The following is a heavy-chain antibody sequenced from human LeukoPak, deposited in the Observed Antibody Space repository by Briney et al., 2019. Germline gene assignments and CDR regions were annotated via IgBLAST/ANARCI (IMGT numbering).Heavy chain of an antibody. V-gene: IGHV1-18*01. D-gene: IGHD6-19*01. J-gene: IGHJ4*02. CDR2: ISAYNGHT. Sequence: ASVKVSCKASGYTFTRNGISWVRQAPGQGLEWMGWISAYNGHTKYAQKFQGRATMTTDTSTGTAYMELRSLGSDDTAVYFCARDKDLGAVAGTFDYWGQGTLVTVPS. CDR1: GYTFTRNG. CDR3: ARDKDLGAVAGTFDY.